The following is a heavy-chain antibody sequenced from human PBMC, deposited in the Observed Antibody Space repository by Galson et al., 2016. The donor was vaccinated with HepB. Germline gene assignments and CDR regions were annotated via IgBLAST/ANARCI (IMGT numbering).Heavy chain of an antibody. D-gene: IGHD1-7*01. CDR3: AAEDGTSDIAWFDP. Sequence: SVKVSCKASGYSFTSYYMHWVRQAPGQGLEWMGIINPSGGTTRYAQKFQDRVTITGDLSPSSAYMQLSSLRSDDTAVYYCAAEDGTSDIAWFDPWGQGTLVTVSS. J-gene: IGHJ5*02. V-gene: IGHV1-46*01. CDR2: INPSGGTT. CDR1: GYSFTSYY.